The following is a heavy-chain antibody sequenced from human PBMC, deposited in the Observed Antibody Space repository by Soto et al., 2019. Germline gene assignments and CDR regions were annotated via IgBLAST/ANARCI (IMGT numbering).Heavy chain of an antibody. CDR2: INPNSGGT. CDR1: GYTFSGYY. V-gene: IGHV1-2*02. CDR3: RVTGVSEVDY. J-gene: IGHJ4*02. Sequence: ASVKVSCKASGYTFSGYYIHWVRQAPGHGLESMGWINPNSGGTNYAQKFQGRVTMTTDTSIRTAYMEVSSLRSDDTAVYYCRVTGVSEVDYWGQGTLVTVS. D-gene: IGHD2-8*01.